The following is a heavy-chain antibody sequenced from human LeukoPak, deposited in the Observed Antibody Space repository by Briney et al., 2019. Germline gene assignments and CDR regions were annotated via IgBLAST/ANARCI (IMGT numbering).Heavy chain of an antibody. CDR1: GFTFSSYG. CDR3: ARSGDDFWSGYSYFDY. V-gene: IGHV3-33*01. CDR2: IWYDGSNK. J-gene: IGHJ4*02. Sequence: GGSLRLSCAASGFTFSSYGMHWVRQAPGKGLEWVAVIWYDGSNKYYADSVKGRFTISRDNSKNTLYLQMNSLRAEDTAVYYCARSGDDFWSGYSYFDYWGQGTLVTVSS. D-gene: IGHD3-3*01.